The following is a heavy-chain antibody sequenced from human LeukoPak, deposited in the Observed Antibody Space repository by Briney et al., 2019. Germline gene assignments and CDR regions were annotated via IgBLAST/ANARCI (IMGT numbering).Heavy chain of an antibody. J-gene: IGHJ4*02. V-gene: IGHV4-39*01. D-gene: IGHD5-12*01. Sequence: SETLSLTCTVSGGSISSSSYYWGWIRQPPGKGLEWIGSIYYSGSTYYNPSLKSRVTTSVDTSKNQFSLKLSSVTAADTAVYYCARGGDIVATIVYWGQGTLVTVSS. CDR1: GGSISSSSYY. CDR3: ARGGDIVATIVY. CDR2: IYYSGST.